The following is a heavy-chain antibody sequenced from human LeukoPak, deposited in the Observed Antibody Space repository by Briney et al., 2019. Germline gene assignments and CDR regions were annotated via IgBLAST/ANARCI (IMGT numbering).Heavy chain of an antibody. CDR2: IYSGGST. J-gene: IGHJ5*02. V-gene: IGHV3-66*01. D-gene: IGHD5-18*01. CDR3: ARVDTAMGNWFDP. CDR1: GFTVSSNY. Sequence: TGGSLRLSCAASGFTVSSNYMSWVRQAPGKGLEWVSVIYSGGSTYYADSVKGRFTISRDNSKNTLYLQMNSLRAEDTAVYYCARVDTAMGNWFDPWGQGTLVTVST.